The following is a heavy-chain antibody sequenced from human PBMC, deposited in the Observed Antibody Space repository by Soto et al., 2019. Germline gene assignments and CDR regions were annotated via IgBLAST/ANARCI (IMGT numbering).Heavy chain of an antibody. D-gene: IGHD2-2*01. CDR1: GGTFSSYA. CDR3: ARAYIVVVPAAPAGSWFDP. V-gene: IGHV1-69*13. J-gene: IGHJ5*02. CDR2: IIPIFGTA. Sequence: ASVKVSCKASGGTFSSYAISWVRQAPGQGLEWMGGIIPIFGTANYAQKFQGRVTITADESTSTAYMELSSLRSEDTAVYYCARAYIVVVPAAPAGSWFDPWGQGTLVTVSS.